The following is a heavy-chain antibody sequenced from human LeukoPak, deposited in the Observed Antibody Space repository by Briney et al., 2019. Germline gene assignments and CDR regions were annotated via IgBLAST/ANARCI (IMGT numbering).Heavy chain of an antibody. V-gene: IGHV3-53*01. Sequence: GGSLRLSCAASGFTVSTNYMSWVRQAPGKGLEWVSVIYSGGSTHYAESVKGRFTISRDNSKNTVYLQMNSVRAEDTAVYYCARDYESSGSHGASDIWGQGTMVTVSS. J-gene: IGHJ3*02. CDR3: ARDYESSGSHGASDI. D-gene: IGHD6-19*01. CDR2: IYSGGST. CDR1: GFTVSTNY.